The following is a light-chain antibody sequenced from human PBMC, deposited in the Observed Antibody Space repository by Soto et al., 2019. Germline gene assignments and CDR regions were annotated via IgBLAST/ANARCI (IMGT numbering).Light chain of an antibody. CDR1: QSVSSSY. J-gene: IGKJ1*01. CDR3: RQYGSSPGT. V-gene: IGKV3-20*01. Sequence: IVLTQSPGTLSLSPGERATLSCRARQSVSSSYLAWYQQKPGQAPRLLIYGASSRATGIPDRFSGSGSGTDFTLTISRLEPEDFAVYYCRQYGSSPGTFGQGTKVEIK. CDR2: GAS.